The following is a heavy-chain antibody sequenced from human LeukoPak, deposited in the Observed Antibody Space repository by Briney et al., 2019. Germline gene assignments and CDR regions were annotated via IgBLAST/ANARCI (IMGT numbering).Heavy chain of an antibody. CDR2: INEDGSEK. J-gene: IGHJ6*02. D-gene: IGHD3-3*01. CDR1: GFTFSSYS. Sequence: GGSLRLSCAASGFTFSSYSMNWVRQASGKGLEWVANINEDGSEKNYDDSVKGRFTTSRDNARNSLSLQMNSLRSEDTAVYYCARVGDFWSGYYHESHYYGMDVWGQGTTVTVSS. CDR3: ARVGDFWSGYYHESHYYGMDV. V-gene: IGHV3-7*02.